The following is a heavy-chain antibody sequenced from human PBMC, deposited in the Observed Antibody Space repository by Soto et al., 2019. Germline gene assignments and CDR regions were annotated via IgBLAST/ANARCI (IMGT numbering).Heavy chain of an antibody. Sequence: GGSLRLSCASSGVTFSSYSMNWVRQATGKGLEWVSAISGRGGSTYYADSVMGRFTISRDNSKNTLYLQMNSLRAEDTALYYCAKDPELAAAAHAFDIWGRGTMVTVSS. J-gene: IGHJ3*02. CDR1: GVTFSSYS. CDR2: ISGRGGST. CDR3: AKDPELAAAAHAFDI. D-gene: IGHD6-25*01. V-gene: IGHV3-23*01.